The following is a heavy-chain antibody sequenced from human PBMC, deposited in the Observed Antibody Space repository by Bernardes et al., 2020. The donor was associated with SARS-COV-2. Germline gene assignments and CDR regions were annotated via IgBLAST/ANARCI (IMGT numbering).Heavy chain of an antibody. D-gene: IGHD6-6*01. CDR1: GFSLSPSGMC. CDR2: IDWDDDK. V-gene: IGHV2-70*11. Sequence: SGPTLVKPTQTLTLTCPFSGFSLSPSGMCVSWIRQPPGKALEWLARIDWDDDKYYITSLKTRLTISKDTSKNQVVLTMTNMDPVDTATYYCARNRDSSWSPVDYWGQGTLVTVSS. J-gene: IGHJ4*02. CDR3: ARNRDSSWSPVDY.